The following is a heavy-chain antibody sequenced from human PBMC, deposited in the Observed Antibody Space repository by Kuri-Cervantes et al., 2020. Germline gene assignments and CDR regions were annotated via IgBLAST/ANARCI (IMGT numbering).Heavy chain of an antibody. V-gene: IGHV1-69*13. CDR1: GYTFTSYD. Sequence: SVKVSCKASGYTFTSYDINWVRQAPGQGLEWMGGIIPIFGTANYAQKFQGRVTIAADESTSTAYMELSSLRSEDTAVYYCARTPKRPGYYYDSSGYYFDYWGQGTLVTVSS. D-gene: IGHD3-22*01. CDR3: ARTPKRPGYYYDSSGYYFDY. CDR2: IIPIFGTA. J-gene: IGHJ4*02.